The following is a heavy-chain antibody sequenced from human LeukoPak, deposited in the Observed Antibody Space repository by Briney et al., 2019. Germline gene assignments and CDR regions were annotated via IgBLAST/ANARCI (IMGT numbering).Heavy chain of an antibody. CDR1: GGTFSSYA. Sequence: ASVKVSCKASGGTFSSYAISWVRQAPGQGLEWMGGIIPIFGTANYAQKFQGRATITADESTSTAYMELSSLRSEDTAVYYCARGKGYCSSTTCYTGSRSLDYWGQGTLVTVSS. V-gene: IGHV1-69*13. CDR3: ARGKGYCSSTTCYTGSRSLDY. J-gene: IGHJ4*02. D-gene: IGHD2-2*02. CDR2: IIPIFGTA.